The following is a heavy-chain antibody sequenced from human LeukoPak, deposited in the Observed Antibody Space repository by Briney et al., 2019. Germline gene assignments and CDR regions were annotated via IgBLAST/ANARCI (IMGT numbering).Heavy chain of an antibody. Sequence: SETLSLTCTVSGGSISSSSYYWGWIRQPPGKGLEWIGSIYYSGSTYYNPSLKSRVTISVDTSKNQFSLKLSSVTAADTAVYYCARLNPRHSYYYDSSGYYKGAFDIWGQGTMVTVSS. CDR2: IYYSGST. D-gene: IGHD3-22*01. CDR1: GGSISSSSYY. V-gene: IGHV4-39*07. J-gene: IGHJ3*02. CDR3: ARLNPRHSYYYDSSGYYKGAFDI.